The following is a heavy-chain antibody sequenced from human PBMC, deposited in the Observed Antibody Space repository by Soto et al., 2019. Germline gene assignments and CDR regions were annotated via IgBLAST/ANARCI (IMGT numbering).Heavy chain of an antibody. D-gene: IGHD3-22*01. Sequence: GSLRLSCAASGFTFSDYYMSWIRQAPGKGLEWVSYISSSSSYTNYADSVKGRFTISRDNAKNSLYLQMNSLRAEDTAVYYCARDALRRPYYYDSSGYYSWYGYWGQGTLVTVSS. J-gene: IGHJ4*02. CDR1: GFTFSDYY. V-gene: IGHV3-11*05. CDR2: ISSSSSYT. CDR3: ARDALRRPYYYDSSGYYSWYGY.